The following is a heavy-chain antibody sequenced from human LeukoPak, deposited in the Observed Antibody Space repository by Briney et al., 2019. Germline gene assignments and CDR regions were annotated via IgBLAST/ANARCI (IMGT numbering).Heavy chain of an antibody. CDR2: IYYSGST. CDR1: GGSISSYY. V-gene: IGHV4-59*01. J-gene: IGHJ4*02. CDR3: ARDNSWVDY. Sequence: SETLSLTCTVSGGSISSYYWSWIRQTPGKGLEWIGYIYYSGSTNYNPSLKSRVTISVDTSKNQFSQKLSSMTAADTAVYYCARDNSWVDYWGQGTLVTVSS. D-gene: IGHD6-13*01.